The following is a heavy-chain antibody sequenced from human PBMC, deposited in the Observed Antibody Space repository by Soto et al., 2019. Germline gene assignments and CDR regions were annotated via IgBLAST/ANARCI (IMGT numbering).Heavy chain of an antibody. CDR1: GFSLSTSGVG. D-gene: IGHD3-22*01. J-gene: IGHJ4*02. CDR2: IYWDDDK. Sequence: QITLKESGPTLVKPTQTLTLTYTFSGFSLSTSGVGVGWIRQPPGKALEWLALIYWDDDKRYSPSLKSRLTITKDTSKNQVVLTMTNMDPVDTATYYCALKIPLNYYDSSGYQGYFDYWGQGTLVTVSS. CDR3: ALKIPLNYYDSSGYQGYFDY. V-gene: IGHV2-5*02.